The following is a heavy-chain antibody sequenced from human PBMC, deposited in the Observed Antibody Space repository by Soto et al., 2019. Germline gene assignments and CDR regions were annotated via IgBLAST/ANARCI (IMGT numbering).Heavy chain of an antibody. Sequence: EVQLVESGGGLVQPGGSLRLSCTASGFTFSDRYMDWVRQAPGKGLEWVGRTRNKAYSYTTEYAASVKGRFTISRDDSKNSLYLQMNSLRTEDTAVYFGAQIRYSSIWWFDCCGQGTLVTVSS. D-gene: IGHD6-13*01. CDR3: AQIRYSSIWWFDC. CDR2: TRNKAYSYTT. J-gene: IGHJ4*02. V-gene: IGHV3-72*01. CDR1: GFTFSDRY.